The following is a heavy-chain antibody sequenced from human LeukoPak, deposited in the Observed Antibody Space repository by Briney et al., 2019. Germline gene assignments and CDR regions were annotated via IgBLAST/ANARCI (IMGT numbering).Heavy chain of an antibody. CDR2: IYYSGST. J-gene: IGHJ4*02. V-gene: IGHV4-59*01. Sequence: SETLSLTCTVSGGSTSSYYWSWIRQPPGKGLEWIGYIYYSGSTNYNPSLKSRVTISVDTSKNQFSLKLSSVTAADTAVYYCARLSGYYGSGIDYWGQGTLVTVSS. CDR3: ARLSGYYGSGIDY. D-gene: IGHD3-10*01. CDR1: GGSTSSYY.